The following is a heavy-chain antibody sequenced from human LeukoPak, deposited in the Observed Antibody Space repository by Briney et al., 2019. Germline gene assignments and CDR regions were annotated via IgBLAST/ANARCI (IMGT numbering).Heavy chain of an antibody. CDR1: GFTFSDYS. CDR3: ASARWDD. CDR2: VYHSGST. Sequence: GSLRLSCAASGFTFSDYSMNWVRQPPGKGLEWIGEVYHSGSTNYNPSLKGRVTISVDKPKNLFSLKLTSVTAADTAMYYCASARWDDWGQGTLVTVSS. J-gene: IGHJ4*02. D-gene: IGHD5-24*01. V-gene: IGHV4-34*01.